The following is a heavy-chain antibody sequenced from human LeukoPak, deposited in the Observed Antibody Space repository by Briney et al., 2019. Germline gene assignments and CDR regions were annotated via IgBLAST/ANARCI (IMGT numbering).Heavy chain of an antibody. J-gene: IGHJ4*02. Sequence: GGSLRLSCAASGFSFTGYCMSWVRQPPGKGLEWVAKLHPGGSARNYAGSVKGRFTVFGANAKSSLFLQMHSLRVENTAVYYCARGGYSFDYLGQGTLVTVSS. CDR2: LHPGGSAR. V-gene: IGHV3-7*01. CDR1: GFSFTGYC. CDR3: ARGGYSFDY. D-gene: IGHD5-12*01.